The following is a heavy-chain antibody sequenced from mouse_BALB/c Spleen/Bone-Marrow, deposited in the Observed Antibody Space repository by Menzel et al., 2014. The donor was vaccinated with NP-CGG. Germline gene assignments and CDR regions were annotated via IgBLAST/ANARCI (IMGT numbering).Heavy chain of an antibody. CDR3: ARYDGFLDY. V-gene: IGHV1-54*01. CDR1: GYAFSDYL. Sequence: DQLQQSRAELVRPGTSVKVSCKASGYAFSDYLMEWLKQRPGQGLEWIGVINHGSASTNQNEKLQDKATLAADTSSTTAYMDLRSLTSDDSSVYFCARYDGFLDYRDQGTTLTDTS. CDR2: INHGSAST. D-gene: IGHD2-3*01. J-gene: IGHJ2*01.